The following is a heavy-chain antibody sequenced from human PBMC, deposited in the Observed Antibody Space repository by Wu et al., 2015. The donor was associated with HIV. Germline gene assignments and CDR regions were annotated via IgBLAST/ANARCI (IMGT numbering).Heavy chain of an antibody. V-gene: IGHV1-8*01. CDR3: ARGPYDPGYYYYYGMDS. Sequence: QVRLVQSGAEVKKPGASVKVSCKASGYTLTSYDINWVRQATGQGLEWMGRMNPNSGNTGYAQRFQGRVIMTRNTSISTVYMELSSLRSEDTAIYYCARGPYDPGYYYYYGMDSGAEGPRSPSP. D-gene: IGHD3-16*01. CDR1: GYTLTSYD. J-gene: IGHJ6*02. CDR2: MNPNSGNT.